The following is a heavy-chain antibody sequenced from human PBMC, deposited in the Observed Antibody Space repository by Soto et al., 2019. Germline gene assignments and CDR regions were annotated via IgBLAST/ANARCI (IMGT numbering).Heavy chain of an antibody. J-gene: IGHJ6*02. Sequence: GASVKVSCKASGYTFTSYYMHWVRQAPGQGLEWMGIINPSGGSTSYAQKFQGRVTMTRDTSTSTVYMELSSLRSEDTAVYYCASVSPYYYDSSGYYPTYYSYYYGMDVWGQGTTVTVSS. CDR1: GYTFTSYY. CDR3: ASVSPYYYDSSGYYPTYYSYYYGMDV. CDR2: INPSGGST. V-gene: IGHV1-46*01. D-gene: IGHD3-22*01.